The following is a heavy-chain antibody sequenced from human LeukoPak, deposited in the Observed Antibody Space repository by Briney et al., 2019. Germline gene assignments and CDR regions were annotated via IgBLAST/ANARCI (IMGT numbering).Heavy chain of an antibody. J-gene: IGHJ4*02. CDR1: GFTFSSYW. CDR3: AVTIFGVALFDY. CDR2: INSDGSST. D-gene: IGHD3-3*01. V-gene: IGHV3-74*01. Sequence: GSLRLSCAASGFTFSSYWMHWVRQAPGKGLVWVSRINSDGSSTSYADSVKGRFTISRDNAKNTLYLQMNSLRAEDTAVYYCAVTIFGVALFDYWGQGTLVTVSS.